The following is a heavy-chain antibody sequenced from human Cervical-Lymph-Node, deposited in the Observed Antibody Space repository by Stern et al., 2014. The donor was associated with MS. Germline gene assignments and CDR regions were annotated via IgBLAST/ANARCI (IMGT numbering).Heavy chain of an antibody. CDR3: ASQSARGGWIFDY. CDR2: IIPIFGTA. Sequence: QVQLVQSGAEVKKPGSSVKVSCRASGGTFRNYAISWVRQAPGQGLEWMGGIIPIFGTAHFAQRFQGRVTITADESTSTAYMELSSLSSEGTAVYYCASQSARGGWIFDYWGQGTLVTVSS. J-gene: IGHJ4*02. CDR1: GGTFRNYA. D-gene: IGHD6-19*01. V-gene: IGHV1-69*01.